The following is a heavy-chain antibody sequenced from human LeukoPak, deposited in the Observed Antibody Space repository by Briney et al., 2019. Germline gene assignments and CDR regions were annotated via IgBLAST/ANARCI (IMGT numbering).Heavy chain of an antibody. CDR2: IYYSGST. J-gene: IGHJ3*02. V-gene: IGHV4-39*07. CDR3: ARGGGGQQLARGDAFDI. D-gene: IGHD6-13*01. Sequence: SETLSLTCTVSGGSISSSSYYWGWIRQPPGKGLEWIGSIYYSGSTYYNPSLKSRVTISVDTSKNQFSLKLSSVTAADTAVYYSARGGGGQQLARGDAFDIWGQGTMVTVSS. CDR1: GGSISSSSYY.